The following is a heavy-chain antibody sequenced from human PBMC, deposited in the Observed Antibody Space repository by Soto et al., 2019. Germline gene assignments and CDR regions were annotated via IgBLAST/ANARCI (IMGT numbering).Heavy chain of an antibody. V-gene: IGHV1-18*01. CDR2: ISAYNGNT. Sequence: ASVKVSCKASGYTFTSYGISWVRQAPGQGLERMGWISAYNGNTNYAQKLQGRVTMTTDTSTSTAYMELRSLRSDDTAVYYCARDLVAYYYDSSGTYDAFDIWGQGTMVTVSS. CDR3: ARDLVAYYYDSSGTYDAFDI. J-gene: IGHJ3*02. CDR1: GYTFTSYG. D-gene: IGHD3-22*01.